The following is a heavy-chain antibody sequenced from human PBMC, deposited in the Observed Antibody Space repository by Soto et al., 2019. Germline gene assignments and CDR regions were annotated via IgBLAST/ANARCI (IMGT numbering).Heavy chain of an antibody. CDR2: IYYSGST. Sequence: SETLSLTCTVSGGSISSSSYYWGWIRQPQGKGLEWIGSIYYSGSTYYNPSLKSRVTISVDTSKNQFSLKLGFVTAADTAVYYCARLIGYCSSTSCYEVPYYYYGMDVWGQGTTVTVS. J-gene: IGHJ6*02. CDR3: ARLIGYCSSTSCYEVPYYYYGMDV. CDR1: GGSISSSSYY. V-gene: IGHV4-39*01. D-gene: IGHD2-2*01.